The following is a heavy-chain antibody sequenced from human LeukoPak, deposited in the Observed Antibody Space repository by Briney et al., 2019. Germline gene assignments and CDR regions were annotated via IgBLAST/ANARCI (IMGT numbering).Heavy chain of an antibody. J-gene: IGHJ6*03. V-gene: IGHV4-4*07. D-gene: IGHD3-10*01. CDR2: IYTSGST. CDR1: GGSISSYY. Sequence: SETLSLTCTVSGGSISSYYWSWIRQPAGKGLEWIGRIYTSGSTNYNPIFKSRVTMSVDTSKNQFSLRLSSVTAADTAVYYCARQGHYYGSGSYYMDVWGKGTTVTISS. CDR3: ARQGHYYGSGSYYMDV.